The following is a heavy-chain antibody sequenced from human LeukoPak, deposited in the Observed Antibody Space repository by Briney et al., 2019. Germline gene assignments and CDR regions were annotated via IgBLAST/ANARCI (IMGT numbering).Heavy chain of an antibody. CDR2: INHSGST. V-gene: IGHV4-34*01. CDR3: ARGGSVDIVVVVAASPYYFDY. CDR1: GGSFSGYY. J-gene: IGHJ4*02. D-gene: IGHD2-15*01. Sequence: SETLSLTCAVYGGSFSGYYWSWIRQPPGKGLEWIGEINHSGSTNYNPSLKSRVTISVDTSKNQFSLKLSSVTAADTAVYYCARGGSVDIVVVVAASPYYFDYWGQGTLVTVSP.